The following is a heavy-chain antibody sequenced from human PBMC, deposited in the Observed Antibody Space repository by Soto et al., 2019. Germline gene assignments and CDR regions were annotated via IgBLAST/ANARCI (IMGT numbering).Heavy chain of an antibody. CDR1: GFTFSSFE. CDR3: ARARRFYDLLTGLVPDALDI. J-gene: IGHJ3*02. V-gene: IGHV3-48*03. CDR2: VSSSGITR. D-gene: IGHD3-9*01. Sequence: PGGSLRLSCAASGFTFSSFEMNWVRQAPGKGLEWVSYVSSSGITRYYADSVKGRFTISRDNAKNSLSLQMNSLRAEDTAVYYCARARRFYDLLTGLVPDALDIWGQGTVVAVSS.